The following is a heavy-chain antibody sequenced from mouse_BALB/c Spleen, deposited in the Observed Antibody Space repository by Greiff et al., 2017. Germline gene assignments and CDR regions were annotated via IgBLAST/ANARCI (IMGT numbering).Heavy chain of an antibody. CDR1: GFTFSSYA. J-gene: IGHJ4*01. V-gene: IGHV5-6-5*01. Sequence: DVMLVESGGGLVKPGGSLKLSCAASGFTFSSYAMSWVRQTPEKRLEWVASISSGGSTYYPDSVKGRFTISRDNARNILYLQMSSLRTEDTAMYYCARRGLYYGYAMDYWGQGTSVTVSS. CDR2: ISSGGST. CDR3: ARRGLYYGYAMDY. D-gene: IGHD1-1*01.